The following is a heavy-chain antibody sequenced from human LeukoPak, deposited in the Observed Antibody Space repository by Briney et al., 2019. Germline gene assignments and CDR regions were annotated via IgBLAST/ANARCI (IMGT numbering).Heavy chain of an antibody. J-gene: IGHJ3*02. D-gene: IGHD3-3*01. CDR2: IKQDGSEK. V-gene: IGHV3-7*01. CDR1: GFTFSSYW. CDR3: ARGVGYDFWSGYPDAFDI. Sequence: GGSLRLSCAASGFTFSSYWMSWVRQAPGKGLEWVANIKQDGSEKYYVDSVKGRFTISRDNAKNSLYLQMNSLRAEDTAVYYCARGVGYDFWSGYPDAFDIWGQGTMVTVSS.